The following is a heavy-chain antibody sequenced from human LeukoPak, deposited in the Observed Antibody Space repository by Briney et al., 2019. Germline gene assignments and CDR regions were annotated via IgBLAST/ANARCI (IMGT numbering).Heavy chain of an antibody. J-gene: IGHJ4*02. CDR1: GGPFSGYY. Sequence: SETLSLTCAVYGGPFSGYYWSWIRQPPGKGLEWIGEINHSGSTNYNPSLKSRVTISVDTSKNQFSLKLSSVTAADTAVYYCARLGAYDYVWGSYRHPGRLDYWGQGTLVTVSS. D-gene: IGHD3-16*02. V-gene: IGHV4-34*01. CDR3: ARLGAYDYVWGSYRHPGRLDY. CDR2: INHSGST.